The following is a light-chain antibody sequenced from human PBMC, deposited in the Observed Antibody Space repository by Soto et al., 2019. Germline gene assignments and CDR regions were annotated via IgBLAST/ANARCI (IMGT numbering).Light chain of an antibody. CDR1: QGINSW. V-gene: IGKV1D-12*01. CDR2: STS. J-gene: IGKJ4*01. CDR3: QQSESLPLT. Sequence: DIQMTQSPSSVSASVGARVTITCRASQGINSWLAWYQQKPGKAPKLLIYSTSNLQSGVPSRFSGSGSGTDFTLTITSLQPEDFATYFCQQSESLPLTFGGGTKVEIK.